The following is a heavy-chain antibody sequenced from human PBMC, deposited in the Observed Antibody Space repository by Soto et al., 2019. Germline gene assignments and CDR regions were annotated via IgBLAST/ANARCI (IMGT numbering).Heavy chain of an antibody. Sequence: GGSLRLSCAASGFTFSSYSMNWVRQAPGKGLEWVSSISGSGNYTHYADFLRGRFTISSDNAKTSLYLQMNSLRAEDTAVYYCAREGINNYNEYYFDSWGQGTVVTVSS. J-gene: IGHJ4*02. D-gene: IGHD4-4*01. CDR1: GFTFSSYS. CDR2: ISGSGNYT. V-gene: IGHV3-21*01. CDR3: AREGINNYNEYYFDS.